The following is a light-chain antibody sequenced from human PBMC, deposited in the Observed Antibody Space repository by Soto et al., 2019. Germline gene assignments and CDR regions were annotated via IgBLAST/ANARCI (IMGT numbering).Light chain of an antibody. Sequence: EIVLTQSPGTLSLSPGERATLSCRASQSVRSRYLAWYQQKPGRAPRLLIYGASNRATGIPARFSGSGSGTDFTLTVSRLEPADFAVYFCQQYDTSPGTFGEGNKVDIK. CDR2: GAS. J-gene: IGKJ1*01. CDR1: QSVRSRY. V-gene: IGKV3-20*01. CDR3: QQYDTSPGT.